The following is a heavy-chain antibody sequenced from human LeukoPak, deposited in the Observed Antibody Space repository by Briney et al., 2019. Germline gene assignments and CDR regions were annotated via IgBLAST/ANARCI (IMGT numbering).Heavy chain of an antibody. CDR3: AITYYDFWSGYLGNS. V-gene: IGHV3-66*01. CDR2: IYSGGST. Sequence: GGSLRLSCAASGFTVSSNYMSWVRQAPGKGLEWVSVIYSGGSTYYADSVKGRFTISRDNAKNSLYLQMNSLRADDTAVYYCAITYYDFWSGYLGNSWGQGTLVTVSS. J-gene: IGHJ5*02. D-gene: IGHD3-3*01. CDR1: GFTVSSNY.